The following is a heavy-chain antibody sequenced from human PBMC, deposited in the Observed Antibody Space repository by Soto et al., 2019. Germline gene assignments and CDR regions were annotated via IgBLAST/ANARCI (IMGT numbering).Heavy chain of an antibody. D-gene: IGHD4-17*01. CDR2: INPNSGGT. J-gene: IGHJ5*02. CDR3: ARDGHGDYEKRWFEP. CDR1: GYTFTGYY. V-gene: IGHV1-2*04. Sequence: VKVSCKASGYTFTGYYMHWVRQAPGQGLEWMGWINPNSGGTNYAQKFQGWVTMTRDTSISTAYMELSRLRSDDTAVYYCARDGHGDYEKRWFEPWGQGTRVTVSS.